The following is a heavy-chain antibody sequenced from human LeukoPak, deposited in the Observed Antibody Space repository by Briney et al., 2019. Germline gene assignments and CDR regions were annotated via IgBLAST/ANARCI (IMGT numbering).Heavy chain of an antibody. D-gene: IGHD2-15*01. CDR1: GGTFSSYA. J-gene: IGHJ1*01. CDR3: ARAPPYCSGGSCYPGAEYFQH. V-gene: IGHV1-69*06. Sequence: GASVKVSYKASGGTFSSYAISWVRQAPGEGLEWMGGIIPIFGTANYAQKFQGRVTITADKSTSTACMELSSLRSEDTAVYYCARAPPYCSGGSCYPGAEYFQHWGQGTLVTVSS. CDR2: IIPIFGTA.